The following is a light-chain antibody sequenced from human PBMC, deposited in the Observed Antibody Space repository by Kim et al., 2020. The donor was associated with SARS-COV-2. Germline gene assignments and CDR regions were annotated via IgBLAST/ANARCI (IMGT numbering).Light chain of an antibody. V-gene: IGKV3-20*01. CDR3: RQHRT. Sequence: EIVLTQSPGTLSLSPGERATLSCRASQSVSSSYLAWYQQKPGQAPRLLIYGASSRATGIPDRFSGSGSGTDFTLTISRLEPEDFAVYYGRQHRTFGQGTKVDIK. CDR2: GAS. J-gene: IGKJ1*01. CDR1: QSVSSSY.